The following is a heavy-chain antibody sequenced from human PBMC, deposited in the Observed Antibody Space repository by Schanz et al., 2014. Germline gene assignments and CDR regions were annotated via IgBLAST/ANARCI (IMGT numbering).Heavy chain of an antibody. CDR1: GGTLDTYK. V-gene: IGHV1-69*02. CDR3: ARAGRGYAYPLNSYPMDV. J-gene: IGHJ6*02. D-gene: IGHD3-16*01. CDR2: IIPFLAVS. Sequence: QDQLLQSGAAVKKPGSSVRVSCKASGGTLDTYKIAWVRQVPGQGLEWMGRIIPFLAVSNYAQDFQGRVTFTADRATSTVHMDLRSLRAEDTGLYYCARAGRGYAYPLNSYPMDVWGQGTTVSVSS.